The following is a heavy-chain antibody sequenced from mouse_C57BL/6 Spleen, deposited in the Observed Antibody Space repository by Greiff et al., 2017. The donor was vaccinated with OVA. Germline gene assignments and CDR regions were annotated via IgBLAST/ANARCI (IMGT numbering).Heavy chain of an antibody. CDR1: GYTFTDYN. CDR3: ASSYGSDLGY. D-gene: IGHD1-1*01. CDR2: INPNNGGT. J-gene: IGHJ4*01. Sequence: EVQLQQSGPELVKPGASVKMSCKASGYTFTDYNMHWVKQSHGKSLEWIGYINPNNGGTSYNQKFKGKATLTVNKSSSTAYMELRSLTSEDYAVYYCASSYGSDLGYWGQGTSVTVSS. V-gene: IGHV1-22*01.